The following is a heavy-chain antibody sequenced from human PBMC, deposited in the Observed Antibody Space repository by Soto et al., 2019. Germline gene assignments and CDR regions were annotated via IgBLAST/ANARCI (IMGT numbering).Heavy chain of an antibody. V-gene: IGHV1-3*01. CDR3: ARDVGYIWNLIDY. D-gene: IGHD1-20*01. J-gene: IGHJ4*02. Sequence: KLQGRVTITRDTSASTAYMELSSLRSEDTAVYYCARDVGYIWNLIDYWGQGTLVTVSS.